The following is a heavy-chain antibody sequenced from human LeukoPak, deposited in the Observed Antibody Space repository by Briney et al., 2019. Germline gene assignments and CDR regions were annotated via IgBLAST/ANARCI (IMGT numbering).Heavy chain of an antibody. Sequence: ASVKVSFKASVYTFRGYFMHWVRLAPGQRLGWMGCINPVSGDTSFATKFQGRVTLTRDTKINTAYMEFSSLRSDETALYYCARDPADHDVEIDYWGQGTLITVSS. J-gene: IGHJ4*02. CDR3: ARDPADHDVEIDY. CDR2: INPVSGDT. CDR1: VYTFRGYF. D-gene: IGHD2-15*01. V-gene: IGHV1-2*02.